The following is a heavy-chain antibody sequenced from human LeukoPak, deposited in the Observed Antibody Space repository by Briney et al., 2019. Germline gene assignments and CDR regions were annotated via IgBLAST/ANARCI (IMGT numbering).Heavy chain of an antibody. CDR2: INHSGST. V-gene: IGHV4-34*01. Sequence: GSLRLSCAASGFTFSNYWMTWVRQPPGKGLEWIGEINHSGSTNYNPSLKGRVTISVDTSKNQFSLKLSSVTAADTAVYYCARGLSRAVATIDYWGQGTLVTVSS. CDR3: ARGLSRAVATIDY. D-gene: IGHD5-12*01. CDR1: GFTFSNYW. J-gene: IGHJ4*02.